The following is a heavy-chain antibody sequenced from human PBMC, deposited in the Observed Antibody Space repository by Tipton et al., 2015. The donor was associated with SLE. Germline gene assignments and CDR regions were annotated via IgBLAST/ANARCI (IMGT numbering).Heavy chain of an antibody. Sequence: TLSLTCTVSGGAISSSTYYWGWIRQPPGKGREWIGSVYYSGRTYYNPSLKRRVTISVDTSKNQFSLKLSSVTAADTAVYYCAKGRQQLAFDYWGQGTLVTVSS. V-gene: IGHV4-39*07. D-gene: IGHD6-13*01. CDR3: AKGRQQLAFDY. J-gene: IGHJ4*02. CDR2: VYYSGRT. CDR1: GGAISSSTYY.